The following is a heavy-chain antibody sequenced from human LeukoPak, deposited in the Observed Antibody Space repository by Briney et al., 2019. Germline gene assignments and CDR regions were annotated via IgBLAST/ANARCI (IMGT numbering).Heavy chain of an antibody. CDR3: VKGRGSD. Sequence: HPGGSLRLSCAASRFTFSSHVMNWVRQAPGKGLEWVSSITGSDTVTYYADSVKGRFSISRDNSKNTVYLQMNSLRVEDTALYYCVKGRGSDWSQGTLVTVSS. V-gene: IGHV3-23*01. J-gene: IGHJ4*02. CDR2: ITGSDTVT. D-gene: IGHD6-19*01. CDR1: RFTFSSHV.